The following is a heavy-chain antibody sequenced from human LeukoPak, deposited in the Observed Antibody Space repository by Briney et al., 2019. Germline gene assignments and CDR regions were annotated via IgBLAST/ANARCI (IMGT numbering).Heavy chain of an antibody. V-gene: IGHV4-59*01. CDR1: GGSISSYY. CDR2: IYYSGST. J-gene: IGHJ3*02. Sequence: PSETLSLTCTVSGGSISSYYWSWIRQPPGKGLEWIGYIYYSGSTNYNPSLKSRVTISVDTSKNQFSLKLSSVTAADTTVYYCARGPSPYDAFDIWGQGTMVTVSS. CDR3: ARGPSPYDAFDI.